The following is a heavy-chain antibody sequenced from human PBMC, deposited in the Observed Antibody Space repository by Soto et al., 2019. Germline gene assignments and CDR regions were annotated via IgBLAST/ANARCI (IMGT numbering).Heavy chain of an antibody. CDR3: ARSMIYLNWFDP. D-gene: IGHD2-8*01. CDR2: IYYSGST. CDR1: GGTISSGDYY. Sequence: SETLSLTCTVSGGTISSGDYYLRWIRQPPGKGLEWIGYIYYSGSTYYNPSLKSRVTISVDTSKNQFSLKLSSVTAADTAVYYCARSMIYLNWFDPWGQGTLVTVSS. V-gene: IGHV4-30-4*01. J-gene: IGHJ5*02.